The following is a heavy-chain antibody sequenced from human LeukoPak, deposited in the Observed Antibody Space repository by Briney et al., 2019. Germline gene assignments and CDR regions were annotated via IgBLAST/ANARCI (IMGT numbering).Heavy chain of an antibody. Sequence: GGSLRLSCAASGFTFSSYAMSWVRQAPGKGLEWVSAISGSGGSTYYADSVKGRFTISRDNSKNTLYLQMNSLRAEDTAVYYCAKSYYDILTGPSLGYWGQGTLVTVSS. D-gene: IGHD3-9*01. J-gene: IGHJ4*02. V-gene: IGHV3-23*01. CDR1: GFTFSSYA. CDR2: ISGSGGST. CDR3: AKSYYDILTGPSLGY.